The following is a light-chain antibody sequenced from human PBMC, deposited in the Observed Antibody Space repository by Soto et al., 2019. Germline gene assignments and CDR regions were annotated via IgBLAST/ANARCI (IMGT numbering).Light chain of an antibody. CDR2: GAS. Sequence: EIVMTQSPATLSVSPGERATLSCRASQSVSSNLAWYQQKPGQAPRLLIYGASTRATGIPARFSGSGSGTEFTLTISSLQSEDFAVYYCQQYNNWGVITFGQGTRWRL. CDR3: QQYNNWGVIT. J-gene: IGKJ5*01. CDR1: QSVSSN. V-gene: IGKV3-15*01.